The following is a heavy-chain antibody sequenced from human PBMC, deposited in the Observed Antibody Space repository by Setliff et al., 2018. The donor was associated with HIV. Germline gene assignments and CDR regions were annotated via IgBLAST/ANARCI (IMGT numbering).Heavy chain of an antibody. CDR2: IYTSGST. V-gene: IGHV4-4*07. CDR3: ATGSGWPLLGY. Sequence: SETLSLTCAVSGGSISGYYWSWIRQPAGKGLEWIGHIYTSGSTNYNPSLKSRVTISVDTSKNQFSLKLTSVTAADTAVYYCATGSGWPLLGYWGQGTLVTVSS. CDR1: GGSISGYY. D-gene: IGHD6-19*01. J-gene: IGHJ4*02.